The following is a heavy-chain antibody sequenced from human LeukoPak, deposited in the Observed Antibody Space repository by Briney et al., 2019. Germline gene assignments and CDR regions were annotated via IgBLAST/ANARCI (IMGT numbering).Heavy chain of an antibody. Sequence: KPSETLSLTCTVSGVSISSGGYYWSWIRQHPGKGLEWIGYIYYSGSTYYNPSLKSRVTISVDTSKNQFSLQLNSVTPEDTAVYYCAGGGIAAAGTNWFDPWGQGTLVTVSS. V-gene: IGHV4-31*03. D-gene: IGHD6-13*01. CDR2: IYYSGST. J-gene: IGHJ5*02. CDR1: GVSISSGGYY. CDR3: AGGGIAAAGTNWFDP.